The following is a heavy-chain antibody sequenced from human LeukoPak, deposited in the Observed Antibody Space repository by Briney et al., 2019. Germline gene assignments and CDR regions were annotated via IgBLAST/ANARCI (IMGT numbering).Heavy chain of an antibody. V-gene: IGHV3-23*01. J-gene: IGHJ4*02. Sequence: QAGGSLRLFCAASGFTFSSYAMSWVRPAPGKGLEWVSAISGSCGSTYYADSVKGRFTISRDNAKNSLYLQMNSLRAEDTAVYYCARETDSTLFDYWGQGTLVTVSS. CDR3: ARETDSTLFDY. CDR1: GFTFSSYA. D-gene: IGHD2/OR15-2a*01. CDR2: ISGSCGST.